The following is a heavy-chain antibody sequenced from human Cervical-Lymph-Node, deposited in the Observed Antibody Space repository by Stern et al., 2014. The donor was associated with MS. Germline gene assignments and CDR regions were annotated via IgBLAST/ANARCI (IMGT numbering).Heavy chain of an antibody. CDR1: GFTFDDYT. J-gene: IGHJ4*02. V-gene: IGHV3-43*01. D-gene: IGHD4-17*01. CDR2: ISWDGGST. CDR3: AKDMVSYGDYRNPVDN. Sequence: EVQLLESGGVVVQPGGSLRLSCAASGFTFDDYTMHWVRQVPGKGLEWVSLISWDGGSTYYADSVKGRFTISRDNSKNSLYLQMNSLRTEDTALYYCAKDMVSYGDYRNPVDNWGQGTLVTVSS.